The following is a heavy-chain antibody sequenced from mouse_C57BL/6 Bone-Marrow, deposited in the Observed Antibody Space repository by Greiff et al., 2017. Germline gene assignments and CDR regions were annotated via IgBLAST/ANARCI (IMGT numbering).Heavy chain of an antibody. CDR3: AGWGYCYYYAMDY. D-gene: IGHD2-3*01. V-gene: IGHV1-81*01. Sequence: QVQLQQSGAELARPGASVKLSCKASGYTFTSYGISWVKQRTGQGLEWIGVIYPRSGNTYYNEKFKGKATLTADKSSSTAYMELRSLTSEDSAVYFGAGWGYCYYYAMDYWGQGTSGTVAS. J-gene: IGHJ4*01. CDR2: IYPRSGNT. CDR1: GYTFTSYG.